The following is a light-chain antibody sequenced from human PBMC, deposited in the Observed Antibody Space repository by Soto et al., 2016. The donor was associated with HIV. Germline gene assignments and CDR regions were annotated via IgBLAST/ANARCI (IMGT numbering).Light chain of an antibody. Sequence: DIQMTQSPSSLSASVRDRVTITCRASQSITSYLNWYQQKPGKAPKLLISSASSLQSGVSSRFSGSGSGTDFTLTISSLQPEDFATYYCQQANSFPPYTFGQGTKLEIK. CDR3: QQANSFPPYT. CDR1: QSITSY. J-gene: IGKJ2*01. CDR2: SAS. V-gene: IGKV1-39*01.